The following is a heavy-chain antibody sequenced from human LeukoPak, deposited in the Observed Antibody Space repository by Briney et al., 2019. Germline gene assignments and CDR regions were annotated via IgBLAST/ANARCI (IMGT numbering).Heavy chain of an antibody. Sequence: GGSLRLSCAASGFTFSSYSMNWVRQAPGKGLEWVSSISSSSSYIYYAHSVKGRFTISRDNAKNSLYLQMNSLRAEDTAVYYCASPAHTDGLWGQGTLVTVSS. J-gene: IGHJ4*02. CDR2: ISSSSSYI. V-gene: IGHV3-21*01. CDR3: ASPAHTDGL. CDR1: GFTFSSYS. D-gene: IGHD2-2*02.